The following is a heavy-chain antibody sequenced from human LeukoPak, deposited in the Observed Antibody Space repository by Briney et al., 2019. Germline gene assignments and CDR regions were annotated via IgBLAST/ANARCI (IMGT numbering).Heavy chain of an antibody. V-gene: IGHV3-23*01. Sequence: PGGSLRLSCAASGLTFSSYVMNWVRQAPGKGLEWVSAISGSGGSTYYADSVKGRFTISRDNSKNTLYLQMNSLRAEDTAVYYCVRGSRIVGDCSSTSCYSNFDYWGQGTLVTVSS. D-gene: IGHD2-2*02. CDR1: GLTFSSYV. J-gene: IGHJ4*02. CDR3: VRGSRIVGDCSSTSCYSNFDY. CDR2: ISGSGGST.